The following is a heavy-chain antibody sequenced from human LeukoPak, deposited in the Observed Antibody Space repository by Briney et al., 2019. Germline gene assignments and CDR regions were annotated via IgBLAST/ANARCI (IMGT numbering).Heavy chain of an antibody. V-gene: IGHV1-24*01. CDR1: GYTLTELS. CDR2: FDPEDGET. Sequence: ASVKVSCKVSGYTLTELSMHWVRQAPGKGLESMGGFDPEDGETIYAQKFQGRVTMTEDTSTDTAYMELSSLRSEDTAVYYCATDLSGPNYFDYWGQGTLVTVSS. CDR3: ATDLSGPNYFDY. D-gene: IGHD6-25*01. J-gene: IGHJ4*02.